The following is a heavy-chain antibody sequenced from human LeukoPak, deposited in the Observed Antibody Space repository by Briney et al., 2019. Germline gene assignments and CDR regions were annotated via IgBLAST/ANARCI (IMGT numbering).Heavy chain of an antibody. CDR3: ARGSFRRGYYDSSGDYYFDY. CDR1: GYTFSSYS. J-gene: IGHJ4*02. CDR2: ISAYNGNT. Sequence: GASVRVSCKASGYTFSSYSMSWVRQAPGQGLEWMGWISAYNGNTNYAQKLQGRVTMTTDTSTSTAYMELRSLRSDDTAVYYCARGSFRRGYYDSSGDYYFDYWGQGTLVTVSS. D-gene: IGHD3-22*01. V-gene: IGHV1-18*01.